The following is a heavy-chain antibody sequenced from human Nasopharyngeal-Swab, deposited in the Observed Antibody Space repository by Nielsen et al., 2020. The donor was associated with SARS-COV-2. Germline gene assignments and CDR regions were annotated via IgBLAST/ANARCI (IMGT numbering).Heavy chain of an antibody. CDR1: GYTFSNYG. CDR3: ATSLHIINTSHTFDY. V-gene: IGHV1-18*03. J-gene: IGHJ4*02. CDR2: ISAHNGNT. D-gene: IGHD1-14*01. Sequence: ASVKVSCKASGYTFSNYGITWVRQAPGQGLEWMGWISAHNGNTKYAPRLQGRVTMTTGTSTNTAYMELRSLRSDDMAVYYCATSLHIINTSHTFDYWGQGTLVTVSS.